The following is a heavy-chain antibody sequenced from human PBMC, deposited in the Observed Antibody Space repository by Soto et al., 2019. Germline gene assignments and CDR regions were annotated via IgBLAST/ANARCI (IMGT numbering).Heavy chain of an antibody. V-gene: IGHV3-74*01. D-gene: IGHD3-22*01. CDR2: IDSNGRST. J-gene: IGHJ5*02. CDR1: GFTFSNYW. Sequence: EVQLVESGGGSVQPGGSLRLSCAASGFTFSNYWMHWVRQVPGKGPVWVSRIDSNGRSTNYADSVKGRFTIARDNAKDTLYLEVNSVRVEDTAVYYCTRDLGRIVDADLDWFDPWGQGTLVTVSS. CDR3: TRDLGRIVDADLDWFDP.